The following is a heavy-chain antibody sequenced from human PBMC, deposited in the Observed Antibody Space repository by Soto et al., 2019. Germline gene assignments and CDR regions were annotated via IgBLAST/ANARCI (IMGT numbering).Heavy chain of an antibody. CDR1: GGSFSGYY. V-gene: IGHV4-34*01. CDR2: INHSGST. CDR3: ARARRYGSGSYYNGYYFDY. D-gene: IGHD3-10*01. Sequence: SETLSLTCAVYGGSFSGYYWSWIRQPPGKGLEWIGEINHSGSTNYNPSLKSRVTISVDTSKNQFSLKLSSVTAADTAVYYCARARRYGSGSYYNGYYFDYWGQGTLVTVSS. J-gene: IGHJ4*02.